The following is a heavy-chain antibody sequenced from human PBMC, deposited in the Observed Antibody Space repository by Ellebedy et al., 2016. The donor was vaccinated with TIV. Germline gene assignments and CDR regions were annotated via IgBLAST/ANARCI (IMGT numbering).Heavy chain of an antibody. CDR3: AADIPNRDYYDSSGYNID. D-gene: IGHD3-22*01. CDR1: GFTFTSSA. CDR2: IVVGSGNT. J-gene: IGHJ4*02. V-gene: IGHV1-58*02. Sequence: AASVKVSCKASGFTFTSSAMQWVRQARGQRLEWIGWIVVGSGNTNYAQKFQERVTITRDMSTSTAYMELSSLRSEDTAVYYCAADIPNRDYYDSSGYNIDWGQGTLVTVSS.